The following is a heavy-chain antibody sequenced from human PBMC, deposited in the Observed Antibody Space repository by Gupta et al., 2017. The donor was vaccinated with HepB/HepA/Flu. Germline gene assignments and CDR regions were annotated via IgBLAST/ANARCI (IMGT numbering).Heavy chain of an antibody. CDR1: DGSFTPYSY. D-gene: IGHD6-6*01. CDR3: ARGKWAARLAY. J-gene: IGHJ4*02. Sequence: QAQLQQWGAGLLEPSATLSPTCAVYDGSFTPYSYWTWIRQPTGKGLEWIWDINQGGTTNDDPSLKGRVTIAARKSKNQFSRHLISVTAADTAVYYCARGKWAARLAYWGQGTLVTGSS. V-gene: IGHV4-34*01. CDR2: INQGGTT.